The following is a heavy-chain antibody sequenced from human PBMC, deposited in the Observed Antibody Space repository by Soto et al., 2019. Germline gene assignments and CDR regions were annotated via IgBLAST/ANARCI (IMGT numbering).Heavy chain of an antibody. V-gene: IGHV4-59*08. CDR3: ARSNPPDS. D-gene: IGHD7-27*01. Sequence: SETLSLTCTVSGGSISSYYWSWIRQPPGKGLQWIGYIYYSGSTNYNLSLKSRLTMSVDTSKNQFSLRLSSVTAADTAMYYCARSNPPDSWGPGTLVTVSS. J-gene: IGHJ4*02. CDR2: IYYSGST. CDR1: GGSISSYY.